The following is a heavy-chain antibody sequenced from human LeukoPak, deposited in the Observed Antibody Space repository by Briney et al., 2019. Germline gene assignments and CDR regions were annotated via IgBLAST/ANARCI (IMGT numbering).Heavy chain of an antibody. V-gene: IGHV3-9*01. CDR1: GFTFDDYS. CDR3: AKDRYCSGGSCYSGFDY. CDR2: ISWNSGFI. J-gene: IGHJ4*02. D-gene: IGHD2-15*01. Sequence: GRSLRLSCAGSGFTFDDYSMHWVRQAPGKGLEWVSGISWNSGFIGYADSVKGRFTISRDNAKNSLYLQMNSLRAEDTALYYCAKDRYCSGGSCYSGFDYWGQGTLVTVSS.